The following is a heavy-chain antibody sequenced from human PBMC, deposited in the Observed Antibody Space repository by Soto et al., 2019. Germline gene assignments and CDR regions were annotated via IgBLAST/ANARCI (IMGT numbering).Heavy chain of an antibody. D-gene: IGHD1-1*01. V-gene: IGHV3-48*03. J-gene: IGHJ4*02. CDR3: ARKASDDLDY. CDR2: ISSGGGTV. CDR1: GFTFSFYD. Sequence: EVQLVESGGGFVQPGGSLRLSCAASGFTFSFYDVNWVRQAPGKGLEWVLYISSGGGTVYYADSVKGRFTISRDNAKNSLYLQMNSLRAEDTAVYYCARKASDDLDYWGQGTLVTVSS.